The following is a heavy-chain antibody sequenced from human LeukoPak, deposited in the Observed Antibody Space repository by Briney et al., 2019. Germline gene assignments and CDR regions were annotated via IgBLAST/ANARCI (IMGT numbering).Heavy chain of an antibody. J-gene: IGHJ3*02. V-gene: IGHV1-3*01. CDR3: ARRPIVVPPSGGAFDI. Sequence: ASAKVSCKASGYTFTSYAMHWVRQAPGQRLEWMGWINAGNGNTKYSQKFQGRVTITRDTSASTAYMELSSLRSEDTAVYYCARRPIVVPPSGGAFDIWGQGTMVTVSS. D-gene: IGHD2-2*01. CDR1: GYTFTSYA. CDR2: INAGNGNT.